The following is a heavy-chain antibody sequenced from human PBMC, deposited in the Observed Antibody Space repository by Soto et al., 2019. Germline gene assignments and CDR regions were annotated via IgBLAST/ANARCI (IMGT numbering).Heavy chain of an antibody. CDR3: ARQQYTVVTAFDV. V-gene: IGHV4-59*02. CDR2: VSYSGKT. CDR1: GGSVTPYY. D-gene: IGHD2-15*01. Sequence: QVQLQESGPGLVKTSDTLSLTCTVSGGSVTPYYWSWIRQSPGEGLEWIGYVSYSGKTGYTPSLKSRVSMSIDTSKNEFSLKLTSLTAADAATYYCARQQYTVVTAFDVWGQGTTVAVSS. J-gene: IGHJ3*01.